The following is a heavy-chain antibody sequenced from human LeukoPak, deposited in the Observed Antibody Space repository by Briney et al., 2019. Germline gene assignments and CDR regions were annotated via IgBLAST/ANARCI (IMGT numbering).Heavy chain of an antibody. CDR3: ARPRLGATPFDAFDI. D-gene: IGHD1-26*01. Sequence: SETLSLTCTVSGGSIRSYYWSWIRQPPGKGLEWIGYIYYSGSTNYNPSLKSRVTISVDTSKNQFSLKLSSVTAADTAVYYCARPRLGATPFDAFDIWGQGTMVTVSS. CDR1: GGSIRSYY. V-gene: IGHV4-59*01. CDR2: IYYSGST. J-gene: IGHJ3*02.